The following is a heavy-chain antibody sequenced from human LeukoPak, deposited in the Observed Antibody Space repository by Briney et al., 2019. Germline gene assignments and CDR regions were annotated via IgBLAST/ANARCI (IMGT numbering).Heavy chain of an antibody. J-gene: IGHJ4*02. Sequence: ISSSGSTIYYADSVKGRFTISRDNAKNSLYLQMNSLRAEDTAVYYCAKEGVVAVASFDYWGQGTLVTVSS. CDR2: ISSSGSTI. V-gene: IGHV3-11*01. D-gene: IGHD6-19*01. CDR3: AKEGVVAVASFDY.